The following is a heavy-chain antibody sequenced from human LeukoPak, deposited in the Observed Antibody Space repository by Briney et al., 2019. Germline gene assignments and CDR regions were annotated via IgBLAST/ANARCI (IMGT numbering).Heavy chain of an antibody. J-gene: IGHJ4*02. CDR2: INTDGSST. CDR3: ARAGSITMVRGVIITSLYYFDY. CDR1: GFTFSSYW. D-gene: IGHD3-10*01. V-gene: IGHV3-74*01. Sequence: GGSLRLSCAASGFTFSSYWMHWVRQAPGKGLVWVSRINTDGSSTSYADSVKGRFTISRDNAKNTLYLQMNSLRAEDTAVYYCARAGSITMVRGVIITSLYYFDYWGQGTLVTVSS.